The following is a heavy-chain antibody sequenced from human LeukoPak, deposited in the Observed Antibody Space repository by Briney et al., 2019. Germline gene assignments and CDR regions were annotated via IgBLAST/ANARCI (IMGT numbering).Heavy chain of an antibody. V-gene: IGHV1-46*01. CDR1: GYSFTSYY. Sequence: ASVKVSCKASGYSFTSYYMHWVRQAPGQGLEWMGLINPSGSSTTYAQKFQGRVTMTRDMFTSTDYMELTSRTSDDTAVYYCARDNSVGETAWWFDPWGQGTLVTVSS. J-gene: IGHJ5*02. CDR2: INPSGSST. D-gene: IGHD1-26*01. CDR3: ARDNSVGETAWWFDP.